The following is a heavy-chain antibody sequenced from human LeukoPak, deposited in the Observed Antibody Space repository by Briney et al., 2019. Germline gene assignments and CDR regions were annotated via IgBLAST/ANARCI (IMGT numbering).Heavy chain of an antibody. CDR3: ARDLGYSYGYFDF. V-gene: IGHV4-4*07. J-gene: IGHJ4*02. Sequence: PSETLSLTRIVSGDFISSNYWSWIRQPAGKGLEWIGRIYASGSTNYNPSLKSRVTMSIDTSKNQFSLKLSSVTAADTAVYYCARDLGYSYGYFDFWGQGTLVTASS. CDR2: IYASGST. CDR1: GDFISSNY. D-gene: IGHD5-18*01.